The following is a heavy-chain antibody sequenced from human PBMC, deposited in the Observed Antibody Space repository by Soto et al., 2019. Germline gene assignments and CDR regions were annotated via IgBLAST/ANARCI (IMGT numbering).Heavy chain of an antibody. V-gene: IGHV4-4*02. Sequence: SETLSLTCAVSGDSISSSVCWTWVRQPPGRGLEWIGEVFHTGNTNYNPSLKSRVTMSVDKSTNEFSLKVTSVTAADTAIYYCARKAWVRFDYWGQGALVTVSS. CDR2: VFHTGNT. D-gene: IGHD7-27*01. CDR1: GDSISSSVC. CDR3: ARKAWVRFDY. J-gene: IGHJ4*02.